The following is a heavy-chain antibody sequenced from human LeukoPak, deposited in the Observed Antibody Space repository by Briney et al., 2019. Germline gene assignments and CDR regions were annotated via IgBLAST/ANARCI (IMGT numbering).Heavy chain of an antibody. CDR3: ARDDVAAPVEMATITGMDY. D-gene: IGHD5-24*01. CDR1: GFTFSTYP. CDR2: MSFDGDSE. J-gene: IGHJ4*02. V-gene: IGHV3-30-3*01. Sequence: PGRSLRLSCAASGFTFSTYPMHWVRQAPGKGLERVAVMSFDGDSEYYSDSVRGRFTVSRDNAKSTLYLQMNSLRAEDTAVYYCARDDVAAPVEMATITGMDYWGQGTLVTVSS.